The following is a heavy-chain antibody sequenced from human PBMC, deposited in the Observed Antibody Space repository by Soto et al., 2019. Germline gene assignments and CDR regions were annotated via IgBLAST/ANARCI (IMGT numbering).Heavy chain of an antibody. V-gene: IGHV4-59*08. CDR2: IYYSGST. CDR3: ARQPYDFWSGYYTLVGYYFDY. Sequence: PSETLSLTCTVSGGSISSYYWSWIRQPPGKGLEWIGYIYYSGSTNYNPSLKSRVTISVDTSKNQFSLKLSSVTAADTAVYYCARQPYDFWSGYYTLVGYYFDYWGQGTLVTVSS. CDR1: GGSISSYY. D-gene: IGHD3-3*01. J-gene: IGHJ4*02.